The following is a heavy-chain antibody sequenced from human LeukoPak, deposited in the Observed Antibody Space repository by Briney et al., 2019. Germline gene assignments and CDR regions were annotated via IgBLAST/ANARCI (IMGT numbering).Heavy chain of an antibody. CDR2: IYYSGST. V-gene: IGHV4-39*01. J-gene: IGHJ4*02. Sequence: SETLSLTCTVSGGSISSSSYYWGWIRQPPGKGLEWIGSIYYSGSTYYNPSLKSRVTISVDTSKNQFSLKLSSVTASDTAVYYCASLLAGTYYFDYWGQGTLVTVSS. CDR1: GGSISSSSYY. D-gene: IGHD1/OR15-1a*01. CDR3: ASLLAGTYYFDY.